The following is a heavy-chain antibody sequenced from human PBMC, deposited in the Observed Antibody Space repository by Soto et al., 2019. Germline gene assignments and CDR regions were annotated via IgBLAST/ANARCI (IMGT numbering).Heavy chain of an antibody. J-gene: IGHJ6*02. D-gene: IGHD3-9*01. CDR3: ARAGWHYDILTGYPPYGMDV. CDR2: IIPIFGTA. CDR1: GGTFSSYA. Sequence: SVKVSCKASGGTFSSYAISWVRQAPGQGLEWMGGIIPIFGTANYAQKFQGRVTITADESTSTAYMELSSLRSEDTAVYYCARAGWHYDILTGYPPYGMDVWGQGTTVTVSS. V-gene: IGHV1-69*13.